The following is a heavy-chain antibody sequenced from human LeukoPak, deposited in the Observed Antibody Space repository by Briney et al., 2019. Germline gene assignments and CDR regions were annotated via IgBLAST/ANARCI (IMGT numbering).Heavy chain of an antibody. V-gene: IGHV3-30*02. CDR2: IRYDGNDK. Sequence: PGGSLRLSCVASGFTFNAFGMHWVRQAPGKGLEWVVFIRYDGNDKYYSGSVEGRFTISRDNPKNTLYLQMNSLRVEDTSFYYCVKRGATVRRTYFFDSWGQGALVTVSS. D-gene: IGHD1-26*01. CDR1: GFTFNAFG. J-gene: IGHJ4*02. CDR3: VKRGATVRRTYFFDS.